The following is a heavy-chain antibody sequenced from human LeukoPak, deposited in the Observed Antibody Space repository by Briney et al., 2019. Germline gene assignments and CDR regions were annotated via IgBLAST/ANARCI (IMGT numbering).Heavy chain of an antibody. CDR3: ARELLWTRNAFDI. CDR2: IYTSGST. Sequence: PSETLSLTCTVSGGSFSSVSYYWNWIRQPAGKGLEWIGRIYTSGSTNYNPSLKSRLTISVDTSKNQFSLKLSSVTAADTAAYYCARELLWTRNAFDIWGQGTMVTVSS. J-gene: IGHJ3*02. V-gene: IGHV4-61*02. D-gene: IGHD3-10*01. CDR1: GGSFSSVSYY.